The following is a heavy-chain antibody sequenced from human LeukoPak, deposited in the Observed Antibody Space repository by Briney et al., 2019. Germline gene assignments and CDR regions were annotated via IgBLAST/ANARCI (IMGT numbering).Heavy chain of an antibody. CDR2: IKSKTDGGTT. Sequence: GGSLRLSCAAAGFTFTDYSMNWVRQAPGKGLEWVGLIKSKTDGGTTYYAAPVKGRFTMSRDDSKSTVYLQMNSLNTEDTAVYYCTTDWGRDPWGQGTLVTVSS. CDR1: GFTFTDYS. V-gene: IGHV3-15*01. D-gene: IGHD7-27*01. CDR3: TTDWGRDP. J-gene: IGHJ5*02.